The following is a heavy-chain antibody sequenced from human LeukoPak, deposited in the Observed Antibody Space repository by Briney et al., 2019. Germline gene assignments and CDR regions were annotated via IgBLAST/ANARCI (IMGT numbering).Heavy chain of an antibody. Sequence: ASVKVSCKASGYAFTGYYMHWVRQAPGQGLECMGWMNRKSGGANYAQKLQGRVTMTRDTSITTAYMELSRLRSDDTAVYYCASKDYGSGDYGMEVWGQGTTVTVSS. CDR2: MNRKSGGA. CDR1: GYAFTGYY. CDR3: ASKDYGSGDYGMEV. D-gene: IGHD3-10*01. V-gene: IGHV1-2*02. J-gene: IGHJ6*02.